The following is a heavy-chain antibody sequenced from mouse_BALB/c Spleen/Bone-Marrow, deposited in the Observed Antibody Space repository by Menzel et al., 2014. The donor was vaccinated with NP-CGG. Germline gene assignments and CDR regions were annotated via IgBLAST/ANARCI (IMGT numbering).Heavy chain of an antibody. CDR3: TRLSLLRGYFDY. Sequence: VQRVESGAELVKPGTSVKLSCKASGYTFTSYYIYWVKQRPGQGLKWIGEINPSNGGTNFNEKFKSKAILTVDKSSSIAYMQLSSLTSEDSAVYYCTRLSLLRGYFDYWGQGTTLTVSS. CDR2: INPSNGGT. J-gene: IGHJ2*01. D-gene: IGHD1-2*01. V-gene: IGHV1S81*02. CDR1: GYTFTSYY.